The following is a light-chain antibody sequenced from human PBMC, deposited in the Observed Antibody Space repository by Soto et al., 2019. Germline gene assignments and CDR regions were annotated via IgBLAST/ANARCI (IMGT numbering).Light chain of an antibody. J-gene: IGKJ1*01. V-gene: IGKV1-5*01. Sequence: DIQMTQSPSTLSASVGDRVTITCRASQTVGSWLAWYQQKPGKAPKLLIYDVSSLESGVPSRFSGSGSGTEFTLTISSLQPDDFATYYCQQYYSYSRTFGQGTKVDIK. CDR2: DVS. CDR3: QQYYSYSRT. CDR1: QTVGSW.